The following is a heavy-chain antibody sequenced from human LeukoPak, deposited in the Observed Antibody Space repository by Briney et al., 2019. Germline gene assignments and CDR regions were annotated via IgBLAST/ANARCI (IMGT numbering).Heavy chain of an antibody. CDR1: GFTFSDYA. J-gene: IGHJ3*02. D-gene: IGHD1-26*01. CDR3: ARRVISGSYEANAFDI. V-gene: IGHV3-23*01. Sequence: GGSLRLSCTASGFTFSDYAMSWVRQAPGKGLEWVSAISGRSGNPNYADSVKGRFTISRDNAKNSLYLQMNSLRAEDTAVYYCARRVISGSYEANAFDIWGQGTMVTVSS. CDR2: ISGRSGNP.